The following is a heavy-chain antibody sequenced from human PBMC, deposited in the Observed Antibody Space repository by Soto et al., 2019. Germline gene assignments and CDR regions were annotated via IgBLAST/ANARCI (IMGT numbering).Heavy chain of an antibody. CDR2: IRYDGSNE. Sequence: QVQLVESGGGVVQPGRSLRLSCAASGFSFGGYGMHWVRQAPGKGLEWVAVIRYDGSNEYYADSAKGRFTISRDNSKNTRYMQMNSLRADDTAVYYCARDGVGATTYFGYFDYWGQGTLVTVSS. D-gene: IGHD1-26*01. V-gene: IGHV3-33*01. CDR1: GFSFGGYG. CDR3: ARDGVGATTYFGYFDY. J-gene: IGHJ4*02.